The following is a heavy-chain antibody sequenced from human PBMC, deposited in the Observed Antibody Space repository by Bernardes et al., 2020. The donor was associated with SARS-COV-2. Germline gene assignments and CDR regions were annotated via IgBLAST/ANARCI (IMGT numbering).Heavy chain of an antibody. V-gene: IGHV1-8*01. CDR2: MNPNSGNT. CDR1: GYTFTSYD. CDR3: AREGVAGIVATIKWGNWFDP. Sequence: ASVKDSCKASGYTFTSYDINWVRQATGQGLEWMGWMNPNSGNTGYAQKFQGRVTMTRNTSISTAYMELSSLRSEDTAVYYCAREGVAGIVATIKWGNWFDPWGQGTLVTVSS. J-gene: IGHJ5*02. D-gene: IGHD5-12*01.